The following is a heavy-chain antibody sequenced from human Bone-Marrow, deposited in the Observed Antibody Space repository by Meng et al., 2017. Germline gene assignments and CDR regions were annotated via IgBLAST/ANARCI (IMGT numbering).Heavy chain of an antibody. CDR3: ASLYGDSSVWYLDL. D-gene: IGHD4-17*01. J-gene: IGHJ2*01. CDR1: GGSIRSGNPY. V-gene: IGHV4-31*03. CDR2: IYYSGST. Sequence: QGKRQEPGPGLLKPSQTLSLTCTVSGGSIRSGNPYWSWIRQHPGKGLEYIGYIYYSGSTYYNPSLKSRVIISVDTSKNQFSLRLNSVTAADTAVYYCASLYGDSSVWYLDLWGRGTLVTVSS.